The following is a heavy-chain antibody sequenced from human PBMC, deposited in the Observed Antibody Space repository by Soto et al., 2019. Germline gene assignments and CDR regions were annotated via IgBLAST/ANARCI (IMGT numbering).Heavy chain of an antibody. Sequence: GESLKISCKGSGYSFTSYWISWVRQMPGKGLEWMGRIDPSDSYTNYSPSFQGHVTISADKSISTAYLQWSSLKASDTAMYYCARRGLGVVINTISMGYYGMDVWGQGTTVTVSS. CDR3: ARRGLGVVINTISMGYYGMDV. D-gene: IGHD3-3*01. CDR1: GYSFTSYW. V-gene: IGHV5-10-1*01. CDR2: IDPSDSYT. J-gene: IGHJ6*02.